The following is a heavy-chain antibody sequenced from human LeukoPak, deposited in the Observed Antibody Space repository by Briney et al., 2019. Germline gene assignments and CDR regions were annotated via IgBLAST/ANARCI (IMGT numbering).Heavy chain of an antibody. V-gene: IGHV4-4*07. J-gene: IGHJ6*03. CDR3: ARAIPDSSSWYPENYYYYYMDV. D-gene: IGHD6-13*01. CDR1: GGSISSYY. CDR2: IYTSGST. Sequence: SETLSLTCTVSGGSISSYYWSWIRQPAGKGLEWIGRIYTSGSTNYNPSLKSRVTMSVDTSKNQFSLKLSSVTAADTAVYYCARAIPDSSSWYPENYYYYYMDVWGKGTTVTISS.